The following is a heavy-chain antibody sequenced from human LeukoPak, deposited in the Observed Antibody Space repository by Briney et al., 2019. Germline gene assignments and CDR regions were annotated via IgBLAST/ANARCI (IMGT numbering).Heavy chain of an antibody. V-gene: IGHV3-74*01. CDR2: INSDGSST. Sequence: PGGSLRLSCAASGFTFSSYWMHWVRQAPGKGLVWVSRINSDGSSTSYADSVKGRFTISRDNAKSTLYLQMNSLRAEDTAVYYCARGTTEGYCSGGSCRANYGMDVWGQGTTVTVSS. CDR3: ARGTTEGYCSGGSCRANYGMDV. CDR1: GFTFSSYW. J-gene: IGHJ6*02. D-gene: IGHD2-15*01.